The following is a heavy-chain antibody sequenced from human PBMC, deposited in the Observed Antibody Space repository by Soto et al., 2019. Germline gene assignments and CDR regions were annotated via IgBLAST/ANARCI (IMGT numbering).Heavy chain of an antibody. Sequence: GGSLRLSCAASGFTFSSYGMHWVRQAPGKGLEWVAVISYDGSNKYYADSVKGRFTISRDNSKNTLYLQMNSLRAEDTAVYYCAKDRLRGERPGYYYYGMDVWGQGTTVTVSS. CDR2: ISYDGSNK. V-gene: IGHV3-30*18. CDR3: AKDRLRGERPGYYYYGMDV. CDR1: GFTFSSYG. D-gene: IGHD4-17*01. J-gene: IGHJ6*02.